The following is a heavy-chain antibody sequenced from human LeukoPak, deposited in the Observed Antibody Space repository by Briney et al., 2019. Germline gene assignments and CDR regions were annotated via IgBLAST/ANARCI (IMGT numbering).Heavy chain of an antibody. D-gene: IGHD4-17*01. J-gene: IGHJ4*02. CDR2: ISGSGGST. CDR3: AKDRLGATVTSFDY. V-gene: IGHV3-23*01. Sequence: GGSLRLSCAASGLTFSSYAMSWVRQAPGKGLEWVSSISGSGGSTYYADSVKGRFTISRDNSKNTLYLQMNSLRVEDTAIYYCAKDRLGATVTSFDYWGQGTLVTVSS. CDR1: GLTFSSYA.